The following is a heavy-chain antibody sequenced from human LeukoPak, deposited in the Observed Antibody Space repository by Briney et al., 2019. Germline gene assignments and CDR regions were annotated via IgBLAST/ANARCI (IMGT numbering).Heavy chain of an antibody. CDR1: GFTFSDFY. CDR3: AKGGEDYSNYVPIDY. J-gene: IGHJ4*02. Sequence: GGSLRLSCAASGFTFSDFYTSWIRQAPGKGLEWVSYISSSGNTKYYADSVKGRFTISRDNSKSTLYLQMNSLRPEDTAVYHCAKGGEDYSNYVPIDYWGQGTLVTVSS. D-gene: IGHD4-11*01. CDR2: ISSSGNTK. V-gene: IGHV3-11*04.